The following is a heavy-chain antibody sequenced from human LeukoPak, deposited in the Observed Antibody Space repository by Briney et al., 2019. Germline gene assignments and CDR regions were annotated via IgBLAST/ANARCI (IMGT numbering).Heavy chain of an antibody. Sequence: ETLSLTCTVSGYSISSGYYWGWIRQPPGKGLEWVSAISGSGGNTYYADSVKGRFTISRDNSKNTLYLQMNSLRAEDTAVYYCAKGFVVVVSATQSSWFDPWGQGTLVTVSS. J-gene: IGHJ5*02. CDR3: AKGFVVVVSATQSSWFDP. CDR1: GYSISSGYY. D-gene: IGHD2-15*01. CDR2: ISGSGGNT. V-gene: IGHV3-23*01.